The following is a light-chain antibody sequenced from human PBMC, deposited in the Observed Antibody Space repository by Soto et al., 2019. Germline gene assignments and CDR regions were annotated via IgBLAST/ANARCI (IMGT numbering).Light chain of an antibody. CDR1: SSNIGSKP. CDR2: NNI. V-gene: IGLV1-44*01. Sequence: QSVLTQPPSASGTPGQRVTISCSGSSSNIGSKPASCYQQVPGTAPKLLIYNNIERPSGVPDRFSGSTSGTSASLAISGLQSEDEADYYCGAWDVSLNAYVFGVGTKLTVL. J-gene: IGLJ1*01. CDR3: GAWDVSLNAYV.